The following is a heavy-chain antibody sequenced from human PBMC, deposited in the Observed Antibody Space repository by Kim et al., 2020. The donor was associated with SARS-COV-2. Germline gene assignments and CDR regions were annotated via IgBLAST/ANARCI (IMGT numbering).Heavy chain of an antibody. J-gene: IGHJ4*02. D-gene: IGHD3-22*01. V-gene: IGHV3-21*01. CDR1: GFTFSSFT. Sequence: GGSLRLSCAASGFTFSSFTMNWVRQAPGKGLEWVSAISSSSTYIYYADSVKGRFTISRDNARNSLYLQMDSLTDEDTAVYYCARDLGIGTSGYQAAYWGQGTLVTVSS. CDR3: ARDLGIGTSGYQAAY. CDR2: ISSSSTYI.